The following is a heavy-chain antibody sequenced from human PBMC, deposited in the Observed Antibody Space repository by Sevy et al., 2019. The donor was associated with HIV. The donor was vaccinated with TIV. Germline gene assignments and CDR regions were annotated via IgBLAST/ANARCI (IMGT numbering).Heavy chain of an antibody. CDR2: IIPIFGKA. V-gene: IGHV1-69*13. D-gene: IGHD3-10*01. Sequence: ASVKVSCKASGGTFSSYAISWVRQAPGQGLEWMGGIIPIFGKANYAQKFQGRVTITADESKSTAYMELSSLRSEDTSVYYCAGTRGVPNRVSPLRTDYWGQGTLVTISS. CDR3: AGTRGVPNRVSPLRTDY. CDR1: GGTFSSYA. J-gene: IGHJ4*02.